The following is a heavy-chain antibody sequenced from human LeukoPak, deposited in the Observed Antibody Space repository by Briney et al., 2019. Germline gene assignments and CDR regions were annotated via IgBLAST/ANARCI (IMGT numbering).Heavy chain of an antibody. CDR3: ATTAFIAAAGTRVY. CDR2: INWNGGST. V-gene: IGHV3-20*04. Sequence: PGGSLRLACAAYGVTFADYGMSSVSQAPGKGLEWVSGINWNGGSTGYADSVKGRFTISRDNAKNSLYLQMNSLRADDTALYYFATTAFIAAAGTRVYWGQGTLVTVSS. D-gene: IGHD6-13*01. CDR1: GVTFADYG. J-gene: IGHJ4*02.